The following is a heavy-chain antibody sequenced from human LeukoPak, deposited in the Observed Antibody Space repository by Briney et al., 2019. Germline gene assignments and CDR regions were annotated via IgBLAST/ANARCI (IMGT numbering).Heavy chain of an antibody. D-gene: IGHD1-1*01. Sequence: GGSLRLSCSASGFTFTSHVMHWVRQAPGKGLQYVSGISMNVQTTYYAGSVKGRFTISRDSSKNTVYLQMNSLTAEGTAVYYCVREGLERRTNFDYWGQGTLVSVSS. J-gene: IGHJ4*02. CDR2: ISMNVQTT. CDR3: VREGLERRTNFDY. V-gene: IGHV3-64D*06. CDR1: GFTFTSHV.